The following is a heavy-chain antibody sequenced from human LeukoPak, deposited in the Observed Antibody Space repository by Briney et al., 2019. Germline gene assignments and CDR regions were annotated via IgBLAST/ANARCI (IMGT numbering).Heavy chain of an antibody. Sequence: PSETLSLTCTVSGGSISSYYWSWIRQPPGKGLEWIGYIYYSGSTNYNPSLKSRVTISVDTSKNQFSLKLSSVTAADTAVYYCARFITMVRGVGFDPWGQGTLVTVSS. CDR3: ARFITMVRGVGFDP. CDR1: GGSISSYY. V-gene: IGHV4-59*01. CDR2: IYYSGST. J-gene: IGHJ5*02. D-gene: IGHD3-10*01.